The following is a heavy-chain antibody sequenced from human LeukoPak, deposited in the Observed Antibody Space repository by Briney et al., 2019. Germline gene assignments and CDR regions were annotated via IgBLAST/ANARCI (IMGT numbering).Heavy chain of an antibody. CDR2: INTDGTTT. CDR1: GFTFSRYS. V-gene: IGHV3-74*01. J-gene: IGHJ4*02. D-gene: IGHD1-1*01. CDR3: ARDPWGYRAGVMDF. Sequence: PGGSLRLSCAASGFTFSRYSMNWVRQAPGKGLVWVSRINTDGTTTDHADSVKGRFTISRDNAKNTLYVQMNSLRAEDTAVYFCARDPWGYRAGVMDFWGLGTLVTVSS.